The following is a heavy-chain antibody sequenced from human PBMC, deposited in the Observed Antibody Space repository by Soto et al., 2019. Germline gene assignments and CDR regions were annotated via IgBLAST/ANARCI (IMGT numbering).Heavy chain of an antibody. CDR2: ISGSGGST. CDR1: GFTFSSYA. D-gene: IGHD3-22*01. V-gene: IGHV3-23*01. J-gene: IGHJ4*02. CDR3: ARDPKESAYYYDSSGYPNYFDY. Sequence: SLRLSCAASGFTFSSYAMSWVRQAPGKGLEWVSAISGSGGSTYYADSVKGRFTISRDNSKNTLYLQMNSLRDEDTAVYFCARDPKESAYYYDSSGYPNYFDYWGQGTLVTVSS.